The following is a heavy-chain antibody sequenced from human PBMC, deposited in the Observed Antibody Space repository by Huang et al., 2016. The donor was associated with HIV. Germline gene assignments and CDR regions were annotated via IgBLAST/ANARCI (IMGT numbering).Heavy chain of an antibody. CDR1: GYTFTDYF. D-gene: IGHD2-15*01. CDR2: INPLRGVK. V-gene: IGHV1-2*02. J-gene: IGHJ4*02. CDR3: ARTPYSGSHPDY. Sequence: QVQLVQSGAEVKKPGASVKVSCRTSGYTFTDYFVHWVRQAPGQGLQWMGSINPLRGVKNYAQKFQGRVTMNRDTSIRTVYMELTRLRSDGTALYYCARTPYSGSHPDYWGQGTLVTVSS.